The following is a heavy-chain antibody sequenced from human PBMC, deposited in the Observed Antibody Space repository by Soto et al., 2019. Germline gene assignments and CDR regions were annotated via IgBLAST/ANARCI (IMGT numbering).Heavy chain of an antibody. J-gene: IGHJ6*02. Sequence: QVQLVESGGGVVQPGRSLRLSCVASGFNFSTYGMHWVRQAPGKGLEWVAVISYDVSNIYYAKSVKGRLTISRDNSKNTVYQQMNGLRGEDTAVYYCARDCGADCYRLIDDWGQGTAVTVSS. CDR1: GFNFSTYG. CDR3: ARDCGADCYRLIDD. CDR2: ISYDVSNI. D-gene: IGHD2-21*02. V-gene: IGHV3-30*03.